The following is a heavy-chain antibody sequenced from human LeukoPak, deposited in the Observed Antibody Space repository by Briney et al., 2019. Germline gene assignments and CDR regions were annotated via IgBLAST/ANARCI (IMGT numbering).Heavy chain of an antibody. CDR1: GYTFTGYY. V-gene: IGHV1-2*02. D-gene: IGHD3-16*02. Sequence: ASLKVSCKASGYTFTGYYIHWGRQTPGQRLEWMGWINPNSGVTNNTQKFQGTDTMTRDTSLSTAYMELSRLRSDDTAVYYCARESSSQELGYRYNHDAFDIWGQGTMVTVSS. CDR3: ARESSSQELGYRYNHDAFDI. CDR2: INPNSGVT. J-gene: IGHJ3*02.